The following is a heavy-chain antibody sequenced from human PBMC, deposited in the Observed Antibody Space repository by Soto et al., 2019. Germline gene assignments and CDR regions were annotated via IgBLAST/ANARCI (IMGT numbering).Heavy chain of an antibody. CDR3: ARELGIGGYYYYGMDV. V-gene: IGHV1-69*13. Sequence: SVKVSCKASGGTFSSYAISWVRQAPGQGLEWMGGIIPIFGTANYAQKFQGRVTITADESTSTAYMELSSLRSEDTAVYYCARELGIGGYYYYGMDVWGQGTTVTVSS. CDR1: GGTFSSYA. J-gene: IGHJ6*02. CDR2: IIPIFGTA. D-gene: IGHD3-16*01.